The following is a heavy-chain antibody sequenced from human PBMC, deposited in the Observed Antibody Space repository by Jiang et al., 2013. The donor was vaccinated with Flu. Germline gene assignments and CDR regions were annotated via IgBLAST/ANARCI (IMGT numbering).Heavy chain of an antibody. CDR3: ARVPDYYDDRGYCDY. J-gene: IGHJ4*02. Sequence: SGAEVKKPGASVKVSCKASGYTFTSYYVTWVRQAPGQGLEWMGWISAYNAKTNYAQKFQGRVTMTTDTSTRTVYMELRSLRSDDTAIYYCARVPDYYDDRGYCDYWGQGTLVTVSS. CDR2: ISAYNAKT. V-gene: IGHV1-18*01. CDR1: GYTFTSYY. D-gene: IGHD3-22*01.